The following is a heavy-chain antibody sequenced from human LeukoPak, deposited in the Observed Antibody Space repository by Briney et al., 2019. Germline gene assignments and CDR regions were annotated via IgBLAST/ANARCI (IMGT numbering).Heavy chain of an antibody. CDR1: GFTFSSYA. CDR3: TKKVWSGSYPFDD. Sequence: GGSLRLSCAASGFTFSSYAMSWVRQAPGKGLEWVSAISGSGGSTYYADSVKGRFAISRDNSKTTLYLQMNSLRAEDTAIYYCTKKVWSGSYPFDDWGQGTLVTVSS. D-gene: IGHD1-26*01. J-gene: IGHJ4*02. V-gene: IGHV3-23*01. CDR2: ISGSGGST.